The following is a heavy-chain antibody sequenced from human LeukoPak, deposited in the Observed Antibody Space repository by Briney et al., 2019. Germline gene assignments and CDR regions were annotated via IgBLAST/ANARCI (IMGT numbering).Heavy chain of an antibody. CDR3: AGRGGSHFYYYYYMDV. CDR1: GGSFSGYY. V-gene: IGHV4-34*01. D-gene: IGHD6-25*01. CDR2: INHSGST. J-gene: IGHJ6*03. Sequence: PSETLSLTCAVYGGSFSGYYWSWIRQPPGKGLEWIGEINHSGSTNYYPSLKSRVTMSVDTSKNQFSLKLSSVTAADTAVYYCAGRGGSHFYYYYYMDVWGKGTTVTVSS.